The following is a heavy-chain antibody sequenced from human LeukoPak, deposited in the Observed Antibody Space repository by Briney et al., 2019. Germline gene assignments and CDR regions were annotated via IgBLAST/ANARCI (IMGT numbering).Heavy chain of an antibody. CDR1: GGSISSSSYY. J-gene: IGHJ4*02. V-gene: IGHV4-39*01. Sequence: PSGTLSLTCTVSGGSISSSSYYWDWIRQPPGKGLEWIGSTFYGGSSNYNPSLKSRVTTLVDTSKNQFSLRLGSVTAADTAVYYCASRSGHTGYDPFDYWGQGALVTVSS. D-gene: IGHD5-12*01. CDR2: TFYGGSS. CDR3: ASRSGHTGYDPFDY.